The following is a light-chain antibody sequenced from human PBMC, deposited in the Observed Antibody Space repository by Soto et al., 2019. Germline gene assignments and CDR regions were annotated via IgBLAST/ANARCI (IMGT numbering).Light chain of an antibody. V-gene: IGLV2-23*01. Sequence: QSVLTQPASVSGSPGQSITISCTGSSSDVGSYNLVSWYQQYPGKAPKLMIYEGSKRPSGVSNRFSGSKSGNTASLTISGLQAEDEADYHCCSYAGSHTVVFGGGTKLTVL. CDR3: CSYAGSHTVV. CDR2: EGS. CDR1: SSDVGSYNL. J-gene: IGLJ2*01.